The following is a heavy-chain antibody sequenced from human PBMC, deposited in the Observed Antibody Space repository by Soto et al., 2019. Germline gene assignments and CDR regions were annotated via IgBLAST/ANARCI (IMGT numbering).Heavy chain of an antibody. V-gene: IGHV1-18*01. CDR3: ATADPRIAALLNWFDP. J-gene: IGHJ5*02. CDR2: ISAYNGDT. D-gene: IGHD6-13*01. CDR1: GYTFTSYG. Sequence: ASVKVSCKASGYTFTSYGISWVRQAPGQGLEWMGWISAYNGDTNYEQKLQGRVTMTTDTSTSTAYMELRSLRSDDTAVYYCATADPRIAALLNWFDPWCQGTLVTV.